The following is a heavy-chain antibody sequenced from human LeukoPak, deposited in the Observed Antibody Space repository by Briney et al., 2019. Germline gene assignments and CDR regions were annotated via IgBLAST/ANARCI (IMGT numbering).Heavy chain of an antibody. CDR2: INHSGST. V-gene: IGHV4-34*01. CDR1: GGSFSGYY. J-gene: IGHJ3*02. Sequence: PSETLSLTCAVYGGSFSGYYWSWIRQPPGKGLEWIGEINHSGSTNYNPSLKSRVTISVDTSKNQFSLKLSSVTAADTAVYYCARDGSGYSYDHDAFDIWGQGTMVTVSS. CDR3: ARDGSGYSYDHDAFDI. D-gene: IGHD5-18*01.